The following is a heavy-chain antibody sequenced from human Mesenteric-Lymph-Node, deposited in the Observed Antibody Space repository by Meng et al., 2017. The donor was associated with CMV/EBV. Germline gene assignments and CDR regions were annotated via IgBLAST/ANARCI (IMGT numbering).Heavy chain of an antibody. CDR3: ARGITIFGVVITSGDDAFDI. J-gene: IGHJ3*02. CDR1: GGTFSSYA. D-gene: IGHD3-3*01. Sequence: SVKVSCKASGGTFSSYAISWVRQAPGQGLEWMGGIIPILGIANYAQKFQGRVTITADKSTSTAYMELSRLRSDDTAVYYCARGITIFGVVITSGDDAFDIWGQGTMVTVSS. V-gene: IGHV1-69*10. CDR2: IIPILGIA.